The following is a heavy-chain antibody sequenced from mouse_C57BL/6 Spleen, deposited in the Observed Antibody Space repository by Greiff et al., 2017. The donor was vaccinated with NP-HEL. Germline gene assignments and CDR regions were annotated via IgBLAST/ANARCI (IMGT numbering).Heavy chain of an antibody. D-gene: IGHD2-1*01. CDR2: IDPEDGDT. J-gene: IGHJ2*01. V-gene: IGHV14-1*01. Sequence: VQLQQSGAELVRPGASVKLSCTASGFNIKDYYMHWVKQRPEQGLEWIGRIDPEDGDTEYAPKFQGKATMTADTSSNTAYLQLSSLTSEDTAVYYCTTRVYYGNYAFDYWGQGTTRTVSS. CDR3: TTRVYYGNYAFDY. CDR1: GFNIKDYY.